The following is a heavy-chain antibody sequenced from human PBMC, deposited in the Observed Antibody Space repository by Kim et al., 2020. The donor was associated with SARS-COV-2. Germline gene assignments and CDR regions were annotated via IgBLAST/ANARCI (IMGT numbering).Heavy chain of an antibody. CDR1: GFTFSSYS. Sequence: GGSLRLSCAASGFTFSSYSMNWVRQAPGKGLEWVSSISSSSSYIYYADSVKGRFTISRDNAKNSLYLQMNSLRAEDTAVYYCAREAGSDCSGGSPCWVGPGHIDYWGQGTLVTVSS. D-gene: IGHD2-15*01. CDR3: AREAGSDCSGGSPCWVGPGHIDY. V-gene: IGHV3-21*01. J-gene: IGHJ4*02. CDR2: ISSSSSYI.